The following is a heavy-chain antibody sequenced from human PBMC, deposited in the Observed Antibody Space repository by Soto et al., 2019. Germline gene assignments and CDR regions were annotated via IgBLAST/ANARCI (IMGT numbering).Heavy chain of an antibody. J-gene: IGHJ1*01. Sequence: GGSLRLSCATSGFTFSSYALHWVRQAPGRGLEWVALISNDGANTYYTDSVKGRFSVSRDKSSKTLFLHMTSLTPDDTAVYYCARGLRFLEHWGQGTVVTVS. CDR3: ARGLRFLEH. D-gene: IGHD3-3*01. CDR1: GFTFSSYA. CDR2: ISNDGANT. V-gene: IGHV3-30-3*02.